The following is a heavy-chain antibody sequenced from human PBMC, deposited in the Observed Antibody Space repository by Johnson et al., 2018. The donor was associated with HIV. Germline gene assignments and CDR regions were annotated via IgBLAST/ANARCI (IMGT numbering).Heavy chain of an antibody. J-gene: IGHJ3*02. CDR1: GFTFSSYA. CDR3: AKDWGVASVPFDAFDI. D-gene: IGHD3-16*01. Sequence: QMQLVESGGGVVQPGRSLRLSCAASGFTFSSYAMHWVRQTPGKGLEWVAVISYDGSNKYYADSVKGRFTISRDNSKNTLYLQMNSLRAEDTAVYYCAKDWGVASVPFDAFDIWGQGTMVTVSS. V-gene: IGHV3-30-3*01. CDR2: ISYDGSNK.